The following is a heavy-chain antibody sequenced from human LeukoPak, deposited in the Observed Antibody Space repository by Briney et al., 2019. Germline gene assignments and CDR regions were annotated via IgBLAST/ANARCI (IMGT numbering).Heavy chain of an antibody. CDR3: ARVLGGSGWYGDYFDY. J-gene: IGHJ4*02. V-gene: IGHV3-74*01. D-gene: IGHD6-19*01. CDR2: INSDGSST. CDR1: GFTFSSYC. Sequence: GGSLRLSCAASGFTFSSYCMHWVRQAPGKGLVWVSRINSDGSSTSYADSVKGRFTISRDNAKNTLYLQMNSLRAEDTAVYYCARVLGGSGWYGDYFDYWGQGTLVTVSS.